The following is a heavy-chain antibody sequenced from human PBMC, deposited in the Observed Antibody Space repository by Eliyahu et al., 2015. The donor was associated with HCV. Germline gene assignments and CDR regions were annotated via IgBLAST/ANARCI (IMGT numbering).Heavy chain of an antibody. CDR2: IYYRGST. J-gene: IGHJ6*02. Sequence: QVQLQESGPGLVKPSETLSLTCTVSGGSISSYYWSWIRQPPGKGLEWIGYIYYRGSTHYQPPLKSRVTISVDTSKNQFSLKLSSVTAADTAVYYCARDRSYYYGMDVWGQGTTVTVSS. V-gene: IGHV4-59*01. CDR3: ARDRSYYYGMDV. CDR1: GGSISSYY.